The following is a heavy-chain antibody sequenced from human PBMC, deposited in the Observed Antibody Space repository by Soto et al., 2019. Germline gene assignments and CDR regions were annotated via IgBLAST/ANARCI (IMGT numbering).Heavy chain of an antibody. CDR1: GGSISSGGYY. J-gene: IGHJ2*01. CDR2: IYYSGST. D-gene: IGHD5-12*01. Sequence: SETLSLTCTVSGGSISSGGYYWSWIRQHPGKGLEWIGYIYYSGSTYYNPSLKSRVTISVDTSKNQFSLKLSSVTAADTAVYYCARVAGKMARFRYWYFDLWGRGTLVTVSS. V-gene: IGHV4-31*03. CDR3: ARVAGKMARFRYWYFDL.